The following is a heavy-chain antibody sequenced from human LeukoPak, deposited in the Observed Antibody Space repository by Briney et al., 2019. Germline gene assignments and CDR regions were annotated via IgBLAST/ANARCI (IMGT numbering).Heavy chain of an antibody. CDR2: MNPNSGNT. D-gene: IGHD3-10*01. J-gene: IGHJ6*02. Sequence: ASVKVSCKASGYTFTSYDINWVRQATGQGLEWMGWMNPNSGNTGYAQKFQGRVTMTRNTSISTAYMELSSLRAEDTAVYYCAKDLSGSGSSYYYYYGMDVWGQGTTVTVSS. CDR1: GYTFTSYD. V-gene: IGHV1-8*01. CDR3: AKDLSGSGSSYYYYYGMDV.